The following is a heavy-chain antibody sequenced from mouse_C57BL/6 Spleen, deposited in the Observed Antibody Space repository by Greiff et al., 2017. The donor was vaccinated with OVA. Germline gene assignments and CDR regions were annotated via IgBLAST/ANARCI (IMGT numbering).Heavy chain of an antibody. CDR2: IYPRSGNT. CDR3: ARDDSNYARYFDY. CDR1: GYTFTSYG. Sequence: VQLQQSGAELARPGASVKLSCKASGYTFTSYGISWVKQRTGQGLEWIGEIYPRSGNTYYNEKFKGKATLTADKSSSTAYMELRSLTSEDSSVYFCARDDSNYARYFDYWGQGTTLTVSS. D-gene: IGHD2-5*01. J-gene: IGHJ2*01. V-gene: IGHV1-81*01.